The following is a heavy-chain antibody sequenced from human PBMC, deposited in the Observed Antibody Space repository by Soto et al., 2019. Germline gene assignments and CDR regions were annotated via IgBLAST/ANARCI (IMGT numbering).Heavy chain of an antibody. J-gene: IGHJ6*03. CDR1: GGSISSYY. V-gene: IGHV4-59*01. CDR2: IYYSGST. Sequence: PSETLSLTCTVSGGSISSYYCSWIRQPPGKGLEWIGYIYYSGSTNYNPSLKSRVTISADTSKNQFSLKLSSVTAADTAVYYCARGVSGQDYYYYYYMDVWGKGTTVTVSS. CDR3: ARGVSGQDYYYYYYMDV. D-gene: IGHD1-1*01.